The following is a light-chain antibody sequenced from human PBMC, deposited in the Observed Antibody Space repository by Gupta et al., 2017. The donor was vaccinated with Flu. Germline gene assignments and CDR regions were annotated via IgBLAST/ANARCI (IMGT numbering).Light chain of an antibody. J-gene: IGKJ1*01. CDR2: GAS. CDR3: QRDNIAPWT. Sequence: PSSLSASVGDRVTITCRASQGISDFLAWYQQKPGKGPELLIYGASTLQSGVPSRFSGSGSGTDFTLTISSLQPEDVATYYCQRDNIAPWTFGQGTKVEIK. CDR1: QGISDF. V-gene: IGKV1-27*01.